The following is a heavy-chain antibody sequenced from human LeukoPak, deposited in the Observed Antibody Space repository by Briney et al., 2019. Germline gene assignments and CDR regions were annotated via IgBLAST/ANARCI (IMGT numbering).Heavy chain of an antibody. CDR1: ADSISSSSYY. J-gene: IGHJ5*02. D-gene: IGHD3-10*01. CDR3: ARHDYGSGFNWFDP. Sequence: SETLSLTCTVSADSISSSSYYWGWLRQPPGNGLEWIGSIYNSGSTYYNPSLKSRVTISVDTSKNQFSLSLYSVTAADAAVYYCARHDYGSGFNWFDPWGQGTLVTVSS. CDR2: IYNSGST. V-gene: IGHV4-39*01.